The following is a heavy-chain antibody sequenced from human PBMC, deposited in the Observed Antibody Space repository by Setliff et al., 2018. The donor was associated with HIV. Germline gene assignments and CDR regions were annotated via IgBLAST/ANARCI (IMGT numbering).Heavy chain of an antibody. CDR2: INHTGST. Sequence: SETLSLTCAVYGESFSGYYWSWIRQPPGKGLEWIGEINHTGSTNYNPSLKSRITISADTPKNQFSLKLSSVIAADTAVYYCAREGTYSGTYWVRRVASFDIWGQGTMVTVSS. J-gene: IGHJ3*02. CDR1: GESFSGYY. CDR3: AREGTYSGTYWVRRVASFDI. V-gene: IGHV4-34*01. D-gene: IGHD1-26*01.